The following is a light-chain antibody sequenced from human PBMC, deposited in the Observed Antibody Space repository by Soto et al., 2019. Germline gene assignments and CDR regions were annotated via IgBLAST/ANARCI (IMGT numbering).Light chain of an antibody. CDR1: SSDVGNYNL. J-gene: IGLJ2*01. Sequence: QSALTQPASVSGSPGQSITISCTGTSSDVGNYNLVSWYQQHTGKAPKLMIYEGSKRPSGVSNRFSGSKSGNTASLTISGLQAEDEADYYCCSYAGSSTFVVFGGGTKLTVL. CDR3: CSYAGSSTFVV. V-gene: IGLV2-23*03. CDR2: EGS.